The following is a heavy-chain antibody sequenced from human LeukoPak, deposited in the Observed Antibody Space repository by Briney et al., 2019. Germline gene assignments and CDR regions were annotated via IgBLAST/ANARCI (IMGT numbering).Heavy chain of an antibody. CDR2: IYYGGST. V-gene: IGHV4-39*01. D-gene: IGHD3-22*01. CDR3: ARENSSGWYSFDY. CDR1: GGSISSSDYF. J-gene: IGHJ4*02. Sequence: SETLSLTCTVFGGSISSSDYFWGWIRQPPGKGLEWIGSIYYGGSTYYNPSLKSRLIISVDTSKSQFSLKLSSVTAADTAVYYCARENSSGWYSFDYWPQGTLVTVSS.